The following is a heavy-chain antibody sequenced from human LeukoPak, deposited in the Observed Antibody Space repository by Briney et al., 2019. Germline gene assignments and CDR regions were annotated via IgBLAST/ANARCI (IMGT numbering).Heavy chain of an antibody. CDR2: ISGIGGST. D-gene: IGHD5-12*01. CDR3: AKDLERATSYSGPVA. V-gene: IGHV3-23*01. Sequence: PGGSLRPSCAASGFTSSSDAMSWVRQALGKVLEWVAAISGIGGSTYYADSVKGRFTISRDNSKNTLYLQMNSLRAEDTAVYYCAKDLERATSYSGPVAWGQGTLVTVSS. CDR1: GFTSSSDA. J-gene: IGHJ5*02.